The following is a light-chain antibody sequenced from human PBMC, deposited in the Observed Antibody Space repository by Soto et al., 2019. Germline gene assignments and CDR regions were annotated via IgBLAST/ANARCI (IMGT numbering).Light chain of an antibody. CDR1: QSISSY. J-gene: IGKJ5*01. V-gene: IGKV1-39*01. Sequence: DIQMTQSPSSLSASVGDRVTITCRAIQSISSYLHWYQQKPGKAPKLLIYAASSLQSGVPSRFSGSGSGTDFTLTISSLQPEDFATYYCQQSYNTPPITFGQGTRMEIK. CDR2: AAS. CDR3: QQSYNTPPIT.